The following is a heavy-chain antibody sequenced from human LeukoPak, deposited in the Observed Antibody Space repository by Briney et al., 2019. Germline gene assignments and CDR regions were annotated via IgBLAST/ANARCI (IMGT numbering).Heavy chain of an antibody. Sequence: GGSLRLSCAASGFTFSDYSMHWVRQAPGKGLEWVSSISSSSTYIYYADSVKGRFTISRDNAKNSLYLQMNSLRAEDTAVYYCARFQGAHYWGQGTLVTVSS. V-gene: IGHV3-21*01. CDR1: GFTFSDYS. CDR2: ISSSSTYI. CDR3: ARFQGAHY. J-gene: IGHJ4*02. D-gene: IGHD4/OR15-4a*01.